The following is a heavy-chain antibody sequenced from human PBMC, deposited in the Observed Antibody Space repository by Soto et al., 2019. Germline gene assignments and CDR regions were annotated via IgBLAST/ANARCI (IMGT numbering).Heavy chain of an antibody. CDR2: ISYDGSNK. D-gene: IGHD6-19*01. CDR3: ARDVLQWRDYNWFDP. V-gene: IGHV3-30-3*01. CDR1: GFTFSSCA. J-gene: IGHJ5*02. Sequence: PGGSLRLSCAASGFTFSSCAMHWVRQAPGKGLEWVAVISYDGSNKYYADSVKGRFTISRDNSKNTLYLQMNSLRAEDTAVYYCARDVLQWRDYNWFDPWGQGTLVTVSS.